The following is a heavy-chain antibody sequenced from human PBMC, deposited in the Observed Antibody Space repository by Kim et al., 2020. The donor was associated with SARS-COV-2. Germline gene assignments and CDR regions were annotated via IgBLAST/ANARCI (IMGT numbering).Heavy chain of an antibody. Sequence: SETLSLTCAVYGGSFSGYYWSWIRQPPGKGLEWIGEINHSGSTNYNPSLKSRVTISVDTSKNQFSLKLSSVTAADTAVYYCARGGPYGGNSDIVDYWG. CDR3: ARGGPYGGNSDIVDY. CDR1: GGSFSGYY. J-gene: IGHJ4*01. CDR2: INHSGST. V-gene: IGHV4-34*01. D-gene: IGHD4-17*01.